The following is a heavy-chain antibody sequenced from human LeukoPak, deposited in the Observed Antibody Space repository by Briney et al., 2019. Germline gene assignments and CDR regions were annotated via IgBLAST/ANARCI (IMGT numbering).Heavy chain of an antibody. CDR1: GFTSSSYA. Sequence: PGGSLRLSCAASGFTSSSYAMIWVRQAPGKGLEWVSAISGSGGSTYYADSVKGRFTISRDNSKNTLYLQMNSLRAEDTAVYYCAKEGVLRYFDWLPYFDYWGQGTLVTVSS. CDR2: ISGSGGST. V-gene: IGHV3-23*01. CDR3: AKEGVLRYFDWLPYFDY. J-gene: IGHJ4*02. D-gene: IGHD3-9*01.